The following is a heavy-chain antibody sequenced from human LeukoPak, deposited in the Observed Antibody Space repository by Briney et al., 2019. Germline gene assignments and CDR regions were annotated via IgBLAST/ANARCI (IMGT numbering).Heavy chain of an antibody. D-gene: IGHD2-15*01. CDR3: ARERYEGNYYYYMNV. CDR2: IIPIYDTP. CDR1: GGTFSSYA. Sequence: SVKVSCKTSGGTFSSYAISWVRQAPGQGLEWMGGIIPIYDTPNYAQNFQGRVTITTDESTSTAYMELSSLRSEDTAVYYCARERYEGNYYYYMNVWGKGTTVTVSS. J-gene: IGHJ6*03. V-gene: IGHV1-69*05.